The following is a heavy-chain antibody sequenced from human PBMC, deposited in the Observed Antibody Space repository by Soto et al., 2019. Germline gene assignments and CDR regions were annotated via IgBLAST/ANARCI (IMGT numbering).Heavy chain of an antibody. CDR3: ARLGGSICEAGRYYCSCGLDV. J-gene: IGHJ6*02. CDR2: INAGNGNT. D-gene: IGHD6-13*01. Sequence: QVHLVQSGAEMEKPGASVKVSCKASGYSFTTFAIHWVRQAPGQGLEWLGWINAGNGNTKSSQKFQGRVTLTSDPSATTAYMERSSLTSQDTPVYVWARLGGSICEAGRYYCSCGLDVWAKGPRSPSP. CDR1: GYSFTTFA. V-gene: IGHV1-3*01.